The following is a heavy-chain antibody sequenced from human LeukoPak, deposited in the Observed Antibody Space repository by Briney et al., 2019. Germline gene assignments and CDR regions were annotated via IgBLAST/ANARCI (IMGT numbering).Heavy chain of an antibody. CDR2: IKQDGGEK. J-gene: IGHJ3*02. Sequence: GRSLRLSCAASGFTISNWMTWVRQAPGKGLEWVANIKQDGGEKYYADSVKGRFTISRDNAENSLYLQVNSLRADDTAVYYCAKFNTSPGHALDIWGRGTMVTVSS. V-gene: IGHV3-7*01. CDR1: GFTISNW. D-gene: IGHD2-2*01. CDR3: AKFNTSPGHALDI.